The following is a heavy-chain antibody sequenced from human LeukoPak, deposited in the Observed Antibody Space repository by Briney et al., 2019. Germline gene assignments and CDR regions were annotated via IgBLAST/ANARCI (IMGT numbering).Heavy chain of an antibody. V-gene: IGHV3-48*03. Sequence: GGSLRLSCEASGFTFGNYAMNWVRQAPGKGLEWVSYSSSSGRTIYYADSVKGRFTISRDNAKNSLYLQMNSLRAEDTAVYYCARDGVLWPAHFDYWGQGTLVTVSS. CDR1: GFTFGNYA. CDR2: SSSSGRTI. CDR3: ARDGVLWPAHFDY. D-gene: IGHD2-21*01. J-gene: IGHJ4*02.